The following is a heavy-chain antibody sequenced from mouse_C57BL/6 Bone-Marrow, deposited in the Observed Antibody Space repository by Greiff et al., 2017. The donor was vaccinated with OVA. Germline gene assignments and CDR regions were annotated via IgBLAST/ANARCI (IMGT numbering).Heavy chain of an antibody. CDR3: TRSVYLFYFDY. V-gene: IGHV1-15*01. Sequence: VQLQQSGAELVRPGASVTLSCKASGYTFTDYEMHWVKQTPVHGLEWIGAIDPETGGTAYNQKFKGKAILTADKSSSTAYMELRSLTSEDSAVYYCTRSVYLFYFDYWGQGTTLTVSS. D-gene: IGHD2-1*01. CDR1: GYTFTDYE. J-gene: IGHJ2*01. CDR2: IDPETGGT.